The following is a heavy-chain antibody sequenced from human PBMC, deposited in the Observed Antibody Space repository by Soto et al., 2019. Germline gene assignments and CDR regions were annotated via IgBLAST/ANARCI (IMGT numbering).Heavy chain of an antibody. J-gene: IGHJ4*02. V-gene: IGHV4-59*01. Sequence: PSETLSLTCTVSGGSISSYYWSWIRQPPGKGLEWIGYIYYSGSTNYNPSLKSRVTISVDTSKNLFSLKLSSVTAADTAGYYCARAYGGYADYWGQGAQVSVSS. CDR2: IYYSGST. D-gene: IGHD5-12*01. CDR1: GGSISSYY. CDR3: ARAYGGYADY.